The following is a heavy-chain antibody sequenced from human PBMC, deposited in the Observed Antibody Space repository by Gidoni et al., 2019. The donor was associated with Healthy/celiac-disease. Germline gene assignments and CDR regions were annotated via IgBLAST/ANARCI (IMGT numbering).Heavy chain of an antibody. V-gene: IGHV1-18*01. Sequence: QVQLVQSGAEVKKPGASVKVSCKASGYTFTSYGISWVRQAPGQGLEWMGWISAYNGNTNYAQKLQGRVTMTTDTSTSTAYMELRSLRSDDTAVYYCARDVKSYDFWSGYYTGDIPPGIWQRNFDYWGQGTLVTVSS. D-gene: IGHD3-3*01. CDR2: ISAYNGNT. CDR1: GYTFTSYG. CDR3: ARDVKSYDFWSGYYTGDIPPGIWQRNFDY. J-gene: IGHJ4*02.